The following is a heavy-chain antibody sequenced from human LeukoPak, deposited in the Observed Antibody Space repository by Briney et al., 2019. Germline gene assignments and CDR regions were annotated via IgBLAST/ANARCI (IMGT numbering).Heavy chain of an antibody. CDR3: ARDLTSGYCSGGSCYSEYYYYYMDV. Sequence: ASVKVSCKASGYTFTDYYMHWVRQAPGQGLEWIGWINPNSGGTNYAQKFQGRVTMTRDTSISTAYMELSRLRSDDTAVYFCARDLTSGYCSGGSCYSEYYYYYMDVWGKGTTVTVSS. J-gene: IGHJ6*03. D-gene: IGHD2-15*01. CDR1: GYTFTDYY. CDR2: INPNSGGT. V-gene: IGHV1-2*02.